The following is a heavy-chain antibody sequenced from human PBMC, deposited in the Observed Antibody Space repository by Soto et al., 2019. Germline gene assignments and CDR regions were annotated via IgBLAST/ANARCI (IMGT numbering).Heavy chain of an antibody. CDR1: GGSFSGYY. V-gene: IGHV4-34*01. D-gene: IGHD2-2*01. CDR2: INHSGST. Sequence: QVQLQQWGAGLLKPSETLSLTCAVYGGSFSGYYWSWIRQPPGKGLEWIGEINHSGSTNYNPSLKSRVTISVATSKNQFSLKLSSVTAADTAVYYCARGGGRYCSSTSCYRVDWFDPWGQGTLVTVSS. CDR3: ARGGGRYCSSTSCYRVDWFDP. J-gene: IGHJ5*02.